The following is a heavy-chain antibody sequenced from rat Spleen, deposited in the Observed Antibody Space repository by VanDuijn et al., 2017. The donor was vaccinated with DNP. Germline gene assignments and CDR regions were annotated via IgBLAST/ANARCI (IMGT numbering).Heavy chain of an antibody. D-gene: IGHD1-1*01. J-gene: IGHJ2*01. CDR1: DYSITSNY. V-gene: IGHV3-1*01. Sequence: EVQLQESGPGLVKPSQSLSLTCSVTDYSITSNYWAWIRKFPGNKMEWMGYINYSGSTGYNPSLKSRISITRDTSKNQFFLQLNSVTTEDTATYYCARYFYTFDYWGQGVMVTVSS. CDR3: ARYFYTFDY. CDR2: INYSGST.